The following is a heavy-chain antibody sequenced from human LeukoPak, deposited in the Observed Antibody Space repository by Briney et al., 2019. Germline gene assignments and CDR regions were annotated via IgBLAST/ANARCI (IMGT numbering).Heavy chain of an antibody. CDR2: ISGSGGST. V-gene: IGHV3-23*01. CDR3: AEDRGQWLVRNYFDY. D-gene: IGHD6-19*01. J-gene: IGHJ4*02. CDR1: GFTFSSYA. Sequence: GGSLRLSCAASGFTFSSYAMSWVRQAPGKGLEWVSAISGSGGSTYYADSVKGRFTISRDNSKNTLYLQMNSLRAEDTAVYYCAEDRGQWLVRNYFDYWGQGTLVTVSS.